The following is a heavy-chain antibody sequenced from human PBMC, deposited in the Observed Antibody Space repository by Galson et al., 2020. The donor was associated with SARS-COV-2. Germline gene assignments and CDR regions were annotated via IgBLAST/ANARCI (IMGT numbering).Heavy chain of an antibody. CDR1: GGSISSYY. Sequence: SETLSLTCTVSGGSISSYYWSWIRQPPGKGLEWIGYIYYSGSTNYNPSLKSRVTISVDTSKNQFSLKLSSVTAADTAVYYCARHSSRSYGGNLYYFDYWGQGTLVTVSS. V-gene: IGHV4-59*08. CDR2: IYYSGST. D-gene: IGHD2-15*01. J-gene: IGHJ4*02. CDR3: ARHSSRSYGGNLYYFDY.